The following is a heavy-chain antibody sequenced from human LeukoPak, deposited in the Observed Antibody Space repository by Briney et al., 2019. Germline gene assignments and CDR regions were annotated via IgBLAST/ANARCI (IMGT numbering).Heavy chain of an antibody. CDR3: ASGYSDYADYYNYYMDV. Sequence: SVKVSCKASGGTFSSYAISWVRQAPGQGLEWMGGIIPIFGTANYAQKFQGRVTITADESTSTAYMELSSLRSEDTAVYYCASGYSDYADYYNYYMDVWGKGTTVTVSS. D-gene: IGHD4-11*01. CDR1: GGTFSSYA. CDR2: IIPIFGTA. V-gene: IGHV1-69*13. J-gene: IGHJ6*03.